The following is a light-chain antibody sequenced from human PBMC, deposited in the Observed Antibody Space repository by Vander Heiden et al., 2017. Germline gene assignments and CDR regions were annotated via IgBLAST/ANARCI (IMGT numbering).Light chain of an antibody. V-gene: IGLV2-14*01. CDR3: SSYRSGSTI. J-gene: IGLJ2*01. CDR2: DVS. CDR1: SGDVGGYSD. Sequence: HSALTQPASLSGSPGKSLHISCTGTSGDVGGYSDVFWYQQHAGKSPKLMIYDVSNRPSGVSNRFSGSKSGHTASLTISVLQAEDEADYYCSSYRSGSTIFGGGTRLTVL.